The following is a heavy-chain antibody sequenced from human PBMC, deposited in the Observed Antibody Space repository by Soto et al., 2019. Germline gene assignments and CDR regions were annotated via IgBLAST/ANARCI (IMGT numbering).Heavy chain of an antibody. D-gene: IGHD3-16*02. V-gene: IGHV1-3*01. J-gene: IGHJ4*02. CDR3: ARDGVGELSLTGTF. CDR2: INAGNGNT. Sequence: GASVKVSCKASGYTFTSYAMHWVRQAPGQRLEWMGWINAGNGNTKYSQKFQGRVTITRDTSASTAYMELSSLRSEDTAVYYCARDGVGELSLTGTFWGQGTLVTVSS. CDR1: GYTFTSYA.